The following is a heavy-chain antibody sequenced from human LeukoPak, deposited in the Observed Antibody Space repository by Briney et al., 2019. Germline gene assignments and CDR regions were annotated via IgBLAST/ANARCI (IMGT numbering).Heavy chain of an antibody. D-gene: IGHD5-18*01. CDR2: IYYSGST. J-gene: IGHJ4*02. V-gene: IGHV4-31*03. CDR3: ARETAMVLRYFDY. CDR1: GGSISSGGYY. Sequence: SETLSLTCTVSGGSISSGGYYWGWIRQHPGKGLEWIGYIYYSGSTYYNPSLKSRVTISVDTSKNQFSLKLSSVTAAGTAVYYCARETAMVLRYFDYWGQGTLVTVSS.